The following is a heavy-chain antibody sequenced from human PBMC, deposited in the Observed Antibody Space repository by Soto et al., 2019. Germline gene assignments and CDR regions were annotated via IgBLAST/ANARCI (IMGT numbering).Heavy chain of an antibody. Sequence: GGSLRLSCAASGFTFSDYYMSWIRQAPGKGLEWVSYISSSGSTIYYADSVKGRFTISRDNAKNSLYLQMNSLRAEDTAVYYCASNPPTMFGVVIRLIDYWGQGTLVTVS. D-gene: IGHD3-3*01. CDR1: GFTFSDYY. CDR3: ASNPPTMFGVVIRLIDY. V-gene: IGHV3-11*01. J-gene: IGHJ4*02. CDR2: ISSSGSTI.